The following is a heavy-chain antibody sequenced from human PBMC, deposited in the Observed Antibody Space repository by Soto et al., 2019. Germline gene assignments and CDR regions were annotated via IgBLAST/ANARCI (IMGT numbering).Heavy chain of an antibody. CDR3: ARDSLFCCGGSCDSYAFDI. D-gene: IGHD2-15*01. CDR2: ISSSGSTI. CDR1: GFTFSDYY. Sequence: QVQLLESGGGLVKPGGSLRLSCAASGFTFSDYYMSWIRQAPGKGLEWVSYISSSGSTIYYADSVKGRFTISRDNAKNSLYLQMNSLRADDTAVYYCARDSLFCCGGSCDSYAFDIWGQGTMLTVSS. J-gene: IGHJ3*02. V-gene: IGHV3-11*01.